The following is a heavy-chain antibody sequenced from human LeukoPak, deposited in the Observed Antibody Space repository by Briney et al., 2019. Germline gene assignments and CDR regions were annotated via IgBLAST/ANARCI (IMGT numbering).Heavy chain of an antibody. V-gene: IGHV3-33*01. D-gene: IGHD6-19*01. CDR2: IWYDGSNK. J-gene: IGHJ4*02. Sequence: PGRSLRLSCAASGFTFSSYGMHWVRQAPGKGLEWVVVIWYDGSNKYYADSVKGRFTISRDNSKNTLYLQMNSLRAEDTAVYYCARDQDSSGWYYTLDYWGQGTLVTVSS. CDR3: ARDQDSSGWYYTLDY. CDR1: GFTFSSYG.